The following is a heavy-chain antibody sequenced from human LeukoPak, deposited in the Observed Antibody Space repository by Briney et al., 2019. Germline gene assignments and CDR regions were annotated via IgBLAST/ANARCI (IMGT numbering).Heavy chain of an antibody. J-gene: IGHJ5*02. D-gene: IGHD3-3*01. CDR3: ARTPRGASWSVYVHFAH. V-gene: IGHV1-69*05. Sequence: ASVTVSCKTSGDTFSRNGISWVRQAPGQGLQWLGGTNPIFGTANYAQKFQGRVTITTDESTSTVYLELTSLTSDDTGVYYCARTPRGASWSVYVHFAHWGQGSLVIVSS. CDR2: TNPIFGTA. CDR1: GDTFSRNG.